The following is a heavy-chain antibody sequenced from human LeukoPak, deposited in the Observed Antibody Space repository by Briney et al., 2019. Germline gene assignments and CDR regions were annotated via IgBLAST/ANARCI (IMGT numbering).Heavy chain of an antibody. Sequence: GGSLRLSCAASGFTFSTYSMNWVRQAPGKGLEWVANIKEDGSEKFYVDSAKGRFSMPRDNARNSLYLQMNSLRAEDTAVYYCARGVPTGIDYFDYWGQGTLVTVSS. CDR3: ARGVPTGIDYFDY. V-gene: IGHV3-7*01. CDR1: GFTFSTYS. CDR2: IKEDGSEK. J-gene: IGHJ4*02. D-gene: IGHD1-1*01.